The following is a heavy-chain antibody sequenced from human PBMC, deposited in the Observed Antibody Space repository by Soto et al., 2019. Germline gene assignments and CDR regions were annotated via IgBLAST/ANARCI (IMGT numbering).Heavy chain of an antibody. CDR3: ARATYYYGSGSYYYYYYGMDV. CDR1: GGSISSYY. J-gene: IGHJ6*02. V-gene: IGHV4-59*01. Sequence: SETLSLTCTVSGGSISSYYWSWIRQPPGKXLEWIGYIYYSGSTNYNPSLKSRVTISVDTSKNQFSLKLSSVTAADTAVYYCARATYYYGSGSYYYYYYGMDVWGQGTTVTV. D-gene: IGHD3-10*01. CDR2: IYYSGST.